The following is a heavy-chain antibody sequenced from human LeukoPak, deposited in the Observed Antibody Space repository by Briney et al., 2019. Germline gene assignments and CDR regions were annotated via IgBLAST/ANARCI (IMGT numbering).Heavy chain of an antibody. CDR3: ARSHSSTFGSEDAFDI. D-gene: IGHD1-14*01. J-gene: IGHJ3*02. Sequence: GGSLRLSCAASGFTFDDYGMSWVRQAPGKGLEWVSGINWNGGSTGYADSVKGRSTISRDNAKNSLYLQMNSLRAEDTALYYCARSHSSTFGSEDAFDIWGQGTMVTVSS. V-gene: IGHV3-20*04. CDR2: INWNGGST. CDR1: GFTFDDYG.